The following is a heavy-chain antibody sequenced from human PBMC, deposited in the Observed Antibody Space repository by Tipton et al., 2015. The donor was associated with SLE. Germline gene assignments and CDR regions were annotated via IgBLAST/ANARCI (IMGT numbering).Heavy chain of an antibody. J-gene: IGHJ4*02. CDR3: AKGLYRESSSLLGD. CDR1: GFMFDDYA. CDR2: VSWNSDRF. Sequence: RSLKLSCVASGFMFDDYAIHWVRQPPGKGLEWVAGVSWNSDRFEYADSVRGRFTISRDNAKNSLFLQMNSLRAEDTALYYCAKGLYRESSSLLGDWGQGTQVTVSA. V-gene: IGHV3-9*01. D-gene: IGHD3-16*02.